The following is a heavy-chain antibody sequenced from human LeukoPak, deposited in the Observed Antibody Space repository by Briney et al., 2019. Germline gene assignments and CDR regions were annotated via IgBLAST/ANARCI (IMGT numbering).Heavy chain of an antibody. J-gene: IGHJ6*03. CDR2: IIPIFGTA. Sequence: SVQVSCTASGGTLSSHAISWVRRATGQGLAWMGGIIPIFGTATYAQKFQGRVTITTDESTSTAYMELSGLRSEDTAVYYCARATGTDYYYYMDVWGKGTTVTVSS. CDR1: GGTLSSHA. D-gene: IGHD1/OR15-1a*01. V-gene: IGHV1-69*05. CDR3: ARATGTDYYYYMDV.